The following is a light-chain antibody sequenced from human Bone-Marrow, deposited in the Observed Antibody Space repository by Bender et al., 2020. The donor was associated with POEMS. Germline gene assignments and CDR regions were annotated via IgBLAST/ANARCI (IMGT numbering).Light chain of an antibody. V-gene: IGLV2-23*01. CDR1: SSDVGSYNL. J-gene: IGLJ2*01. CDR3: CSYAGSSTYVV. Sequence: QSVLTQPASVSGSPGQSITISCTGTSSDVGSYNLVSWYQQHPGKAPKLMISEGNKRPSGVSNRFSGSKSGNTASLTISGLQAEDEADYYCCSYAGSSTYVVFGGGTKLTVL. CDR2: EGN.